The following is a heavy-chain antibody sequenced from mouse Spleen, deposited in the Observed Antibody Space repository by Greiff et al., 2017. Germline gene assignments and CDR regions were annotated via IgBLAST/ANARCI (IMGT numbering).Heavy chain of an antibody. Sequence: EVQRVESGPGLVKPSQSLSLTCSVTGYSITSGYYWNWIRQFPGNKLEWMGYISYDGSNNYNPSLKNRISITRDTSKNQFFLKLNSVTTEDTATYYCARDYYDGSYVFDYWGQGTTLTVSS. CDR2: ISYDGSN. D-gene: IGHD1-1*01. CDR1: GYSITSGYY. CDR3: ARDYYDGSYVFDY. V-gene: IGHV3-6*01. J-gene: IGHJ2*01.